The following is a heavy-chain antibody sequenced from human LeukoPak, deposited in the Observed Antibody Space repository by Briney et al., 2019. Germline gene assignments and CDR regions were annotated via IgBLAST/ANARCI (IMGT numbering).Heavy chain of an antibody. D-gene: IGHD4-17*01. CDR1: GFTFSDYY. V-gene: IGHV3-11*01. CDR3: ARGRTVTLYYFDY. Sequence: GGSLRLSCAASGFTFSDYYMSWIRQAPGKGLEGVSYIGSGGSPIYYADSVKGRFTISRDNAKNSLYLQMNSLRAEDTAVYYCARGRTVTLYYFDYWGQGTLVTVSS. J-gene: IGHJ4*02. CDR2: IGSGGSPI.